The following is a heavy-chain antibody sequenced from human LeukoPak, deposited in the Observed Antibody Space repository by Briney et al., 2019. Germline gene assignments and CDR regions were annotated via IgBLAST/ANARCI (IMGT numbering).Heavy chain of an antibody. Sequence: GGSLRLSCAASGFSLGSYSMNWVRHTPGKGLEWVSPISTTSTYTYYADSVRGRFTISRDNAKNSLYLQMNSLRAEDTAVYYCARDVAVAGTYDYWGQGTLVTVSS. CDR1: GFSLGSYS. CDR3: ARDVAVAGTYDY. V-gene: IGHV3-21*01. J-gene: IGHJ4*02. D-gene: IGHD6-19*01. CDR2: ISTTSTYT.